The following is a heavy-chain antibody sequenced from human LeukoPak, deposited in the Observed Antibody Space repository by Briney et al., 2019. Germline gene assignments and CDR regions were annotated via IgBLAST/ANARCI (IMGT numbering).Heavy chain of an antibody. CDR1: GGSISSGGYS. D-gene: IGHD3-3*01. CDR3: AISWRTDAFDI. Sequence: PSQTLFLTCAVSGGSISSGGYSWSWIRQPPGKGLEWIGYIYHSGSTYYNPSLKSRVTISVDRSKNQFSLKLSSVTAADTAVYYCAISWRTDAFDIWGQGTMVTVSS. J-gene: IGHJ3*02. CDR2: IYHSGST. V-gene: IGHV4-30-2*01.